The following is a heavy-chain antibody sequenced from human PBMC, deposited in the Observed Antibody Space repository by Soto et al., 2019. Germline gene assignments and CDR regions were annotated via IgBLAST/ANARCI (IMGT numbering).Heavy chain of an antibody. Sequence: SETLSLSYTVAGGYISGGDYYWSWIRQPPGKGLEWIGYIYYSGSTYYNPSLKSRVTISVDTSKNQFSLKLSSVTAADTAVYYCARAGREYWFAPWGQGTLVTVSS. CDR1: GGYISGGDYY. CDR3: ARAGREYWFAP. V-gene: IGHV4-30-4*01. CDR2: IYYSGST. J-gene: IGHJ5*02.